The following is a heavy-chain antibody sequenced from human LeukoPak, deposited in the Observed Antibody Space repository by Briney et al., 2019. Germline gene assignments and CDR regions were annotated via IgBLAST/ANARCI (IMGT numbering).Heavy chain of an antibody. V-gene: IGHV4-34*01. J-gene: IGHJ6*03. Sequence: SETLSLTCAVYGGSFSGYYWSWIRQPPGKGLEWIGEINHSGSTNYNPSLKSRVTISVDTSKNQFSLKLSSVTAADTAVYYCARRGSGRNYYYYYHYMDVWGKGTTVTISS. CDR2: INHSGST. CDR1: GGSFSGYY. CDR3: ARRGSGRNYYYYYHYMDV. D-gene: IGHD3-10*01.